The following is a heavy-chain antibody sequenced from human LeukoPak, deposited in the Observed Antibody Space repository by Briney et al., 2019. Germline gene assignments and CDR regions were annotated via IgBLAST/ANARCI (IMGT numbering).Heavy chain of an antibody. CDR3: TTNIVVVVAATFYYFDY. V-gene: IGHV3-15*01. CDR2: IKSKTDGGTT. D-gene: IGHD2-15*01. CDR1: GFTFSNAW. J-gene: IGHJ4*02. Sequence: GGSLRLSCAASGFTFSNAWMSWVRQAPGKGLEWVGRIKSKTDGGTTDYAAPVKGRFTISRDDSKNTPYLQMNSLKTEDTAVYCCTTNIVVVVAATFYYFDYWGQGTLVTVSS.